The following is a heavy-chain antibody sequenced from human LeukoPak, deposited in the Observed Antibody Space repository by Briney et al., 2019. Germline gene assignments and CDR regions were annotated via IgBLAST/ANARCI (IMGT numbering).Heavy chain of an antibody. Sequence: GGSLRLSCAASGFTFSSYSMNWVRQAPGKGLEWVSSISSSSSYIYYAGSVKGRFTISRDNAKNSLYLQMNSLRAEDTAAYYCARDPISYCSGGSCYGGQGDYWGQGTLVTVSS. V-gene: IGHV3-21*01. D-gene: IGHD2-15*01. J-gene: IGHJ4*02. CDR2: ISSSSSYI. CDR1: GFTFSSYS. CDR3: ARDPISYCSGGSCYGGQGDY.